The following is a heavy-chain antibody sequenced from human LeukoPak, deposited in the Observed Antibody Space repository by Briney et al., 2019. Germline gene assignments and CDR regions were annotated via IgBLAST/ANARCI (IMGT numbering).Heavy chain of an antibody. J-gene: IGHJ4*02. D-gene: IGHD3-10*02. Sequence: PSETLSLTCTVSGGSISSGGYYWSWIPQHPGKGLEWIGYIYYSGSTYYNPSLKRRVTISVDTSKNQFSLKLSPVTAADTAVYYCARSTNFGSVDYWGQGTLVTVSS. CDR3: ARSTNFGSVDY. CDR2: IYYSGST. CDR1: GGSISSGGYY. V-gene: IGHV4-31*03.